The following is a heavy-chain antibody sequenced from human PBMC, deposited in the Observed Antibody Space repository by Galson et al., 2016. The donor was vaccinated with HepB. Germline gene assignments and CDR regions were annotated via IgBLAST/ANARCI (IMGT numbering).Heavy chain of an antibody. CDR3: AKDMRSSGYYHGAFDI. CDR2: ISWNSGSI. V-gene: IGHV3-9*01. J-gene: IGHJ3*02. CDR1: GFTFDDYA. Sequence: SLRLSCAASGFTFDDYAMHWVRQAPGKGLEWVSGISWNSGSIGSADAVTGRFTISRDNAKNALYLQMNSLRAEDTALYYCAKDMRSSGYYHGAFDIWGQGTMVTVSS. D-gene: IGHD3-22*01.